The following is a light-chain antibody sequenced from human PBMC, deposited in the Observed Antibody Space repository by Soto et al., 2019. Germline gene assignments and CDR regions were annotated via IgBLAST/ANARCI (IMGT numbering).Light chain of an antibody. Sequence: ALTQPASVSGSPGQSITISCTGTSSDVGGYNYVSWYQQHPGKAPKLMIYEVSNRPSGVSNRFSGSKSGNTASLTISALQSEDEADYYCSSYTSSRTLVFGTGTKVTVL. CDR2: EVS. V-gene: IGLV2-14*01. CDR3: SSYTSSRTLV. J-gene: IGLJ1*01. CDR1: SSDVGGYNY.